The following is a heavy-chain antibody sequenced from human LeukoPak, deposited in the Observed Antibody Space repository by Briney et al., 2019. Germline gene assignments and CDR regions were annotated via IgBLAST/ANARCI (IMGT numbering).Heavy chain of an antibody. CDR2: INEGGSEK. CDR1: GFTFSTRW. D-gene: IGHD1-26*01. Sequence: GGSLRLSCAASGFTFSTRWMSWVRQAPGKGLEWVANINEGGSEKNYVESLKGRFTISRDNAKNSLYLQMNSLRAEDTALYYCARDLGSYEGGYYGMDVWGQGTTDTVSS. V-gene: IGHV3-7*01. J-gene: IGHJ6*02. CDR3: ARDLGSYEGGYYGMDV.